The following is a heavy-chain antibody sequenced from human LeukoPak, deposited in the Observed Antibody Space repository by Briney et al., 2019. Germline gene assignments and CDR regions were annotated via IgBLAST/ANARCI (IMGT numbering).Heavy chain of an antibody. V-gene: IGHV4-39*01. CDR3: VRGADWSGYMTPSVDV. CDR1: GGSISSSSYY. CDR2: IYYSGST. D-gene: IGHD3-3*01. J-gene: IGHJ6*04. Sequence: KPSETLSLTCTVSGGSISSSSYYWGWIRQPPGKGLEWIGSIYYSGSTYYNPSLKSRVTISVDTSKNQFSLKLSSVTAADTAVYYCVRGADWSGYMTPSVDVWGKGTTVTVSS.